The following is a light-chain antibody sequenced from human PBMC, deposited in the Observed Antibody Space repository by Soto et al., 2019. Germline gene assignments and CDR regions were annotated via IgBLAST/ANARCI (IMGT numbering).Light chain of an antibody. CDR2: DGF. V-gene: IGKV1-5*01. CDR3: QQYQTSWT. Sequence: DIQMTQSPSTLSASVGDRVTITCRASQRISRWLAWYQQKPGKAPNLLIHDGFSLESGVPSRFSGSGSGTEFTLTITSRQPDYFATYYCQQYQTSWTFGQGTRVEI. CDR1: QRISRW. J-gene: IGKJ1*01.